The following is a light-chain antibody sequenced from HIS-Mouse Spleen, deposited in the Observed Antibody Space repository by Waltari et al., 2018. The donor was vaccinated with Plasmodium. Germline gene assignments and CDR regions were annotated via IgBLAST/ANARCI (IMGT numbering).Light chain of an antibody. CDR1: QSVSSN. J-gene: IGKJ3*01. CDR2: GSS. Sequence: EIVMTQSPATLSVSPGERATLSCRASQSVSSNLAWYQQKPGQAPRLLIYGSSPRAPGIPDRFNGSGSGTEFTLTNSRLQSEDFGVYYWQQYNNWSFTFGPGTKGDIK. V-gene: IGKV3-15*01. CDR3: QQYNNWSFT.